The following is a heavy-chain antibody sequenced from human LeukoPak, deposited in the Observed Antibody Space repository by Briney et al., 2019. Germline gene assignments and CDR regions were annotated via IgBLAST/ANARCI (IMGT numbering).Heavy chain of an antibody. J-gene: IGHJ3*01. Sequence: GESLKISCKVSGYSFTSYCIGWVRQMPGKGQEWMGIIYPGDSGPTYSPSFQGQVTISVDKSINTAYLQWSSLQASDTAMYYCGMSGDRVPLQDDVFDVWGQGTMVTVST. V-gene: IGHV5-51*01. CDR2: IYPGDSGP. D-gene: IGHD1-26*01. CDR1: GYSFTSYC. CDR3: GMSGDRVPLQDDVFDV.